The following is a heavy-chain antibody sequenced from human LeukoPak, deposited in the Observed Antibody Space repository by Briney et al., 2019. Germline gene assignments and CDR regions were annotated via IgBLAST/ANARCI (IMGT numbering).Heavy chain of an antibody. CDR3: AMYYYGSGAFDI. V-gene: IGHV4-59*10. CDR1: GGSFSGYY. Sequence: SETLSLTCAVYGGSFSGYYWSWIRQPAGKGLEWIGRIYSSGSTNYNPSLKSRVTISVDTSENQFSLKLSSVTAADTAVYYCAMYYYGSGAFDIWGQGTMVTVSS. D-gene: IGHD3-10*01. J-gene: IGHJ3*02. CDR2: IYSSGST.